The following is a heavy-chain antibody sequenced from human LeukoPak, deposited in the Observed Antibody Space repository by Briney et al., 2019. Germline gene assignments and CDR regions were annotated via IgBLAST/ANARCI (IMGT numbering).Heavy chain of an antibody. J-gene: IGHJ5*02. CDR2: IFYSGST. Sequence: SETLSLTCTVTGGSIGHYYWSWIRQPPGKGLEWIGYIFYSGSTSYNLSLKSRVTITLDTSNNRFSLMMTSATVADTAVYYCARHQYGGGPIDRWGPGTVVTVSS. CDR1: GGSIGHYY. D-gene: IGHD4-23*01. V-gene: IGHV4-59*08. CDR3: ARHQYGGGPIDR.